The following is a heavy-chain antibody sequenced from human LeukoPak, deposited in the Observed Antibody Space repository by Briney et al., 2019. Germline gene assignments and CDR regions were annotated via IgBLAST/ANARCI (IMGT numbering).Heavy chain of an antibody. CDR2: INPNSGGT. CDR1: GYTFTGYY. J-gene: IGHJ6*03. CDR3: ARDWVVPAASYYYYYMDV. D-gene: IGHD2-2*01. Sequence: ASVKVSCKASGYTFTGYYMHWVRQAPGQGLEWMGWINPNSGGTNYAQKFQGRVTMTRDTSISTAYMELSRLRSDDTAVYYCARDWVVPAASYYYYYMDVWGKGTTVTVSS. V-gene: IGHV1-2*02.